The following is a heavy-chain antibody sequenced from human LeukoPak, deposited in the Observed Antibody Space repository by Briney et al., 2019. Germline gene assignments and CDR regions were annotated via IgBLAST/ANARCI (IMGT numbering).Heavy chain of an antibody. CDR3: AREVTMLVRGVSYFDY. J-gene: IGHJ4*02. CDR1: GFTFSSYG. Sequence: GGSLRLSCAASGFTFSSYGMHWVRQAPGKGLEWVAVIWYDGSNKYYADSVKGRFTISRDNSKNTLYLQMNSLRAEDTAVYYCAREVTMLVRGVSYFDYWGQGTLVTVSS. V-gene: IGHV3-33*01. CDR2: IWYDGSNK. D-gene: IGHD3-10*01.